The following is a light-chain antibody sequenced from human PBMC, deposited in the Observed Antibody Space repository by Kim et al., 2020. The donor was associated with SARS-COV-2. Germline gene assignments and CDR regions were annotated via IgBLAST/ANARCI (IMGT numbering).Light chain of an antibody. Sequence: QLVLTQSPSASASLGASVKLTCTLSGGHSTNAIAWHQQQPEKGPRYLMKLNSDGSHSKGDGIPDRFSGSTSGAERYLTISSLQSEDEADYYCQTWGTGIWVFGGGTKL. V-gene: IGLV4-69*01. CDR3: QTWGTGIWV. CDR2: LNSDGSH. J-gene: IGLJ3*02. CDR1: GGHSTNA.